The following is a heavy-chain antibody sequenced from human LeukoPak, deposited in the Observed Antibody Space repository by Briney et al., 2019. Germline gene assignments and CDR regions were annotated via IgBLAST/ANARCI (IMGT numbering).Heavy chain of an antibody. CDR3: ARAMRYLGELSLAPY. J-gene: IGHJ4*02. D-gene: IGHD3-16*02. V-gene: IGHV3-66*01. CDR1: EFSVGSNY. CDR2: IYSGGNT. Sequence: PGGSLRLSCAASEFSVGSNYMTWVRQAPGKGLEWVSVIYSGGNTYYADSVEGRFTISRDNAKNSLYLQMNSLRAEDTAVYYCARAMRYLGELSLAPYWGQGTLVTVSS.